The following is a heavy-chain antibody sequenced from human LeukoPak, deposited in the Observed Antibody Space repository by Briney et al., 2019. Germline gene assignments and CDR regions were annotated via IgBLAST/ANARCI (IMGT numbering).Heavy chain of an antibody. CDR2: IYTSGST. CDR1: GGSISSYY. CDR3: AREARQQLVLEYYYYYMDV. J-gene: IGHJ6*03. D-gene: IGHD6-13*01. Sequence: SETLSLTCTVSGGSISSYYWSWIRQPAGKGLEWIGRIYTSGSTNYNPSLKSRVTMSVDTSKNQFSLKLSSVTAADTAVYYCAREARQQLVLEYYYYYMDVWGKGTTVTVSS. V-gene: IGHV4-4*07.